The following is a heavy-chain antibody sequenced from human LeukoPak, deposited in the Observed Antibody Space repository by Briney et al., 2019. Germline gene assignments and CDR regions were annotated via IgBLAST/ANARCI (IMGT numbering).Heavy chain of an antibody. J-gene: IGHJ6*03. V-gene: IGHV1-8*03. D-gene: IGHD1-26*01. CDR2: MNPNSGNT. CDR3: ATASLSIDWELPKHYYYYYYMDV. Sequence: ASVKVSCKASGYTFTSYDINWVRQATGQGLEWMGWMNPNSGNTGYAQKFQGRVTITRNTSISTAYMELSSLRSEDAAVYYCATASLSIDWELPKHYYYYYYMDVWGKGTTVTVSS. CDR1: GYTFTSYD.